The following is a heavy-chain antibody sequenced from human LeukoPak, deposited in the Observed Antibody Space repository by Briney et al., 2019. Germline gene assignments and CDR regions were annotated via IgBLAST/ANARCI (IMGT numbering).Heavy chain of an antibody. Sequence: GGSLRLSCVASGFSFTSYSMSWVRQAPGKDLEFVANINQDAGTTNYVDSVKGRFTISRDNAKNSLYLQMNGLRAEDTALYYCAKAQAGHYYYYYMDVWGKGTTVTVSS. CDR3: AKAQAGHYYYYYMDV. D-gene: IGHD6-13*01. J-gene: IGHJ6*03. CDR2: INQDAGTT. V-gene: IGHV3-7*03. CDR1: GFSFTSYS.